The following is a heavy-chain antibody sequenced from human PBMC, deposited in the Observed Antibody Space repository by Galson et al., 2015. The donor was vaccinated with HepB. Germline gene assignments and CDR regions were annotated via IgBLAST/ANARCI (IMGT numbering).Heavy chain of an antibody. CDR2: IKSKADGAAT. CDR1: GFNFNNAW. D-gene: IGHD4-17*01. Sequence: SLRLSCAASGFNFNNAWLNWVRKAPGKGLEWVGRIKSKADGAATDYAAPVKGRFTISRDDSKNTLYLQMNSLKTEDTAVYYCSTDRDGDYYWGQGSLVTVSS. V-gene: IGHV3-15*01. J-gene: IGHJ4*02. CDR3: STDRDGDYY.